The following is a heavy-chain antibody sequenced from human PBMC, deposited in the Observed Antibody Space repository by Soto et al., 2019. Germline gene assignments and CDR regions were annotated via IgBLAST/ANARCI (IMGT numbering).Heavy chain of an antibody. D-gene: IGHD5-12*01. V-gene: IGHV1-3*01. CDR2: INAGNGNT. CDR1: GYTFTSYA. J-gene: IGHJ6*02. CDR3: ARDLEIGATPGDGYYYGMDV. Sequence: QVQLVQSGAEVKKPGASVKVSCKASGYTFTSYAMHWVRQAPGQRLEWMGWINAGNGNTKYSQKFQGRVTITRDTSXXTXYXXRSSLRSEDTAVYYCARDLEIGATPGDGYYYGMDVWGQGTTVTVSS.